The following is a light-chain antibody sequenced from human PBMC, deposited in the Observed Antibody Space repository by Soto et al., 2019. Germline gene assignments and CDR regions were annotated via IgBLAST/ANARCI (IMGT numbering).Light chain of an antibody. CDR2: GAA. CDR3: QQYNDWPPEYT. J-gene: IGKJ2*01. CDR1: QSLSSN. V-gene: IGKV3-15*01. Sequence: EIVMTQSPATLSVSPGERATLSCRASQSLSSNLAWYQQKPGQAPRLLIYGAATRAPGVPDRFTGSGSGTEFTLTISSLQSEDSAVYYCQQYNDWPPEYTFGQGTKLEIK.